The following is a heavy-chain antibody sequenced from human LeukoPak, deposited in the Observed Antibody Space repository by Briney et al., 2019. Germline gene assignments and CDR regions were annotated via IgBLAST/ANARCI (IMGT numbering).Heavy chain of an antibody. CDR3: AREWGDGFDI. V-gene: IGHV6-1*01. CDR1: GDSVSSNSVA. J-gene: IGHJ3*02. Sequence: SQTLSLTCAISGDSVSSNSVAWNWIRQSPSRGLEWLGRTYYRSKWFYDYAISVTTRITINPDTSKNQFSLRLDSVTPEDTAVYYCAREWGDGFDIWGQGTMVTVSS. CDR2: TYYRSKWFY. D-gene: IGHD3-16*01.